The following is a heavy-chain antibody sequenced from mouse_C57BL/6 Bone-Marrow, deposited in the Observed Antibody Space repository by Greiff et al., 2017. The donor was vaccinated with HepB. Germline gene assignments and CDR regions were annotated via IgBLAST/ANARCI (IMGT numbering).Heavy chain of an antibody. CDR3: ARDTGYGAMDY. J-gene: IGHJ4*01. CDR1: GYSITSGYD. D-gene: IGHD2-2*01. CDR2: ISYSGST. V-gene: IGHV3-1*01. Sequence: EVQLVESGPGMVKPSQSLSLTCTVTGYSITSGYDWHWIRHFPGNKLEWMGYISYSGSTNYNPSLKSRISITHDTSKNHFFLKLNSVTTEDTATYYCARDTGYGAMDYWGQGTSVTVSS.